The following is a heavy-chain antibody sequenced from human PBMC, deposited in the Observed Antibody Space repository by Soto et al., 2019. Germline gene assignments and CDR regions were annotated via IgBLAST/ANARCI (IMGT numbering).Heavy chain of an antibody. Sequence: GASVKVSCKASGGTFSSYAISWVRQAPGQGLEWMGGIIPIFGTANYAQKFQGRVTITADESTSTAYMELSSLRSEDTAVYYCASGSYYDSSGYYFGYFDYWGQGTLVTVSS. CDR2: IIPIFGTA. D-gene: IGHD3-22*01. CDR1: GGTFSSYA. CDR3: ASGSYYDSSGYYFGYFDY. V-gene: IGHV1-69*13. J-gene: IGHJ4*02.